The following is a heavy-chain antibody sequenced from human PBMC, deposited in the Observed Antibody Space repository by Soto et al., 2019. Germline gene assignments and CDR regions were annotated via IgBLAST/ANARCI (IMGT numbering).Heavy chain of an antibody. CDR3: ARNYYDSSGYYRD. V-gene: IGHV4-34*01. J-gene: IGHJ4*02. D-gene: IGHD3-22*01. CDR2: INHSGST. CDR1: GGSFSGYY. Sequence: SETLSLTCAVYGGSFSGYYWSWIRQPPGKGLEWIGEINHSGSTNYNPSLKSRVTISVDTSKNQFSLKLSSVTAADTAVYYCARNYYDSSGYYRDWGQGTLVTVSS.